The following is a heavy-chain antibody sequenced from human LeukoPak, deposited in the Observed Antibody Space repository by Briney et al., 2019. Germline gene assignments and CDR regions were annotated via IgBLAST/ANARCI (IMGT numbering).Heavy chain of an antibody. D-gene: IGHD3-22*01. Sequence: SETLSLTCAVYGGSFSGYYWSWIRQPPGKGLEWIGEINHSGSTNYNPSLKSRVTISVDTSKNQFSLKLSSVTAADTAVYYCARDGDSSGYYLFDYWGQGTLVTVSS. V-gene: IGHV4-34*01. J-gene: IGHJ4*02. CDR3: ARDGDSSGYYLFDY. CDR1: GGSFSGYY. CDR2: INHSGST.